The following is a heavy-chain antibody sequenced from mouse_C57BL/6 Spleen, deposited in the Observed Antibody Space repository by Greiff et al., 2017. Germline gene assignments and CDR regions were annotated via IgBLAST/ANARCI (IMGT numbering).Heavy chain of an antibody. J-gene: IGHJ4*01. CDR1: GVTVSSYG. D-gene: IGHD2-4*01. CDR3: ARYDYSYAMDY. V-gene: IGHV5-6*01. CDR2: RRSGGRYT. Sequence: EVKVVESGGDLVKPGGSLKLSCADAGVTVSSYGMSWVRETPDKRLEWGATRRSGGRYTYYPDSGKGRVTISRDNDKNTLYLQMSSLKSEDTAMDYGARYDYSYAMDYWGQGTSVTVSS.